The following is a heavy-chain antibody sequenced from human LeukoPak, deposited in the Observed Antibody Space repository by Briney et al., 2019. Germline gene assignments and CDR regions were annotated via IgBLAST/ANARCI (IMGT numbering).Heavy chain of an antibody. D-gene: IGHD3-22*01. CDR2: INSDGSST. J-gene: IGHJ2*01. CDR1: GFTFSSYW. CDR3: ARYYYDSSGYYEDYWYFDL. V-gene: IGHV3-74*01. Sequence: GGSLRLSCAASGFTFSSYWMHWVRQAPGKGLVWVSRINSDGSSTSYADSVKGRFTISRDNAKNTLYLQMNSLRAEDTAVYYCARYYYDSSGYYEDYWYFDLWGRGTLVTVSS.